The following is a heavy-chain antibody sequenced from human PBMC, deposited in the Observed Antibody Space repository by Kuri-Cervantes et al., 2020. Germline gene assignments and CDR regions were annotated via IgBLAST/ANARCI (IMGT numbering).Heavy chain of an antibody. CDR3: AKGSRITTHYYYYYGMDV. Sequence: GGSLRLSCAASGFTFSSYWMSWVRQAPGKGLEWVANIKQDGSEKHYVDSVKGRFTISRDNAKNSLYLQMNSLRAEDTAEYYCAKGSRITTHYYYYYGMDVWGQGTTVTVSS. V-gene: IGHV3-7*03. CDR2: IKQDGSEK. CDR1: GFTFSSYW. J-gene: IGHJ6*02. D-gene: IGHD3-3*01.